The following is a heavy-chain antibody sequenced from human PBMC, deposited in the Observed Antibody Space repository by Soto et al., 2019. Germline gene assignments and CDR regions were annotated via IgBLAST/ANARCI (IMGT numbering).Heavy chain of an antibody. J-gene: IGHJ6*02. Sequence: PGGSLRLSCAASGFTFSSYSMNWVRQAPGKGLEWVSSISSSSYIYYADSVKGRFTISRDNAKNSLYLQMNSLRAEDTAVYYCARDQEKYQLLEDYYYYGMDVWGQGTTVTVSS. V-gene: IGHV3-21*01. D-gene: IGHD2-2*01. CDR3: ARDQEKYQLLEDYYYYGMDV. CDR2: ISSSSYI. CDR1: GFTFSSYS.